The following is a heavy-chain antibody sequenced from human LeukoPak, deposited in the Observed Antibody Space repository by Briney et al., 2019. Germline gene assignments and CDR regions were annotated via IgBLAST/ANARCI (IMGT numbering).Heavy chain of an antibody. CDR2: INPSGGNI. CDR3: ARDQGLTGYFDY. CDR1: GYRFTNNY. J-gene: IGHJ4*02. D-gene: IGHD3-9*01. Sequence: ASVKVSSKTSGYRFTNNYMHWVRQAPGQGLEWMGIINPSGGNINYAQKFQGRVTMTRDTSTSTVYMELSSLRSEDTAVYFCARDQGLTGYFDYWGQGTLVTVSS. V-gene: IGHV1-46*01.